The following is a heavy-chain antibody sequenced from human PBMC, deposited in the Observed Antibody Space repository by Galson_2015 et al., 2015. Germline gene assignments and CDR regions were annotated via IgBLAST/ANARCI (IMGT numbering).Heavy chain of an antibody. V-gene: IGHV3-23*01. CDR1: GFTFSRYA. Sequence: LRLSCAASGFTFSRYAMSWVRQAPGQGLEWVSAISGSGGSTYYADSVKGRFTISRDNSKNTLYLQMNSLRAEDTAVYYCAKTSERFLEWLLGPAGGFDYWGQGTLVTVSS. CDR3: AKTSERFLEWLLGPAGGFDY. CDR2: ISGSGGST. J-gene: IGHJ4*02. D-gene: IGHD3-3*01.